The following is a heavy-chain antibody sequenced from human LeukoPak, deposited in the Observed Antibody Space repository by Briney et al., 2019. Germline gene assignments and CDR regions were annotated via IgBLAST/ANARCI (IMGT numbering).Heavy chain of an antibody. CDR2: ISSSSSYI. D-gene: IGHD6-19*01. CDR3: ARDGIAVAGWFDP. CDR1: GFTFSSYS. Sequence: PGGSLRLSCAASGFTFSSYSMNWVRQAPGKGLEWVSSISSSSSYIYYADSVKGRSTISRDNAKNSLYLQMNSLRAEDTAVYYCARDGIAVAGWFDPWGQGTLVTVSS. V-gene: IGHV3-21*01. J-gene: IGHJ5*02.